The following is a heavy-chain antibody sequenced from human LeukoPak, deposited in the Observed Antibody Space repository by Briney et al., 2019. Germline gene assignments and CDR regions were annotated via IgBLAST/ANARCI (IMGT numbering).Heavy chain of an antibody. CDR3: ARDGAYDYGDYQTPFDY. Sequence: PGGSLRLSCAASGFTFSSYWMSWVRQAPGQGLEWVANIKQDGSEKYYVDSVKGRFTISRDNAKNSLYLQMNSLRAEDTAVYYCARDGAYDYGDYQTPFDYWGQGTLVTVSS. J-gene: IGHJ4*02. CDR2: IKQDGSEK. D-gene: IGHD4-17*01. V-gene: IGHV3-7*01. CDR1: GFTFSSYW.